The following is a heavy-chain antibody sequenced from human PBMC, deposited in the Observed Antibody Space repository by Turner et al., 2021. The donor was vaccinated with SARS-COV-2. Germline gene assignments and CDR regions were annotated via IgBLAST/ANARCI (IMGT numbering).Heavy chain of an antibody. CDR1: GFTFRGFA. D-gene: IGHD3-16*01. CDR3: ARDYPWDTPVTQQGGGFDY. Sequence: QVQLVESGGGVVQPGRSRRPSCAASGFTFRGFAMHWVRQAPGKGLEWVAVISYDGGNKFYADSVKGRFTISRDNSKNTLYLQMNSLRAEDTAVYYCARDYPWDTPVTQQGGGFDYWGQGTLVTVSS. V-gene: IGHV3-30-3*01. CDR2: ISYDGGNK. J-gene: IGHJ4*02.